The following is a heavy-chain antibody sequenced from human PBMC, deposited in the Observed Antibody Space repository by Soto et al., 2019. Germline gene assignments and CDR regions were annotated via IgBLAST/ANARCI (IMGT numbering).Heavy chain of an antibody. J-gene: IGHJ4*02. CDR2: IIPIFGTP. CDR3: AGRCDGTNCLAHFDY. CDR1: GGTFNNYV. D-gene: IGHD2-2*01. V-gene: IGHV1-69*06. Sequence: QVQLVQSGAEVKKPGSSVKVSCRASGGTFNNYVINWVRQAPGQGLEWMAGIIPIFGTPNYAQKFQGRVTITAHKSTSTAYMELNSLRSEDTAVYYCAGRCDGTNCLAHFDYWGQGTLVTVSS.